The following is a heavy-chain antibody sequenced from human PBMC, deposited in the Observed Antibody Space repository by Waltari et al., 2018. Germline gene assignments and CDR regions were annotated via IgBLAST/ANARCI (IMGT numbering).Heavy chain of an antibody. Sequence: QVQLQESGPGLVRPSETLSLPCDVSGYLINTGFFWGWIRLPPGKGLEWIRNIYHDGTTYYNPSLKHRLMISLDTSKNQFSLRLNFVDVADTAVYYCARQTLGYCTSAACRRLETWGQGILVTVSS. J-gene: IGHJ5*02. CDR1: GYLINTGFF. V-gene: IGHV4-38-2*01. CDR3: ARQTLGYCTSAACRRLET. D-gene: IGHD2-2*03. CDR2: IYHDGTT.